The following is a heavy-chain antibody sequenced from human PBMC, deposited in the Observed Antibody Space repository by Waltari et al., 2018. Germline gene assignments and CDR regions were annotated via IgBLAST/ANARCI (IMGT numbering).Heavy chain of an antibody. J-gene: IGHJ4*02. CDR1: GFTFSNGW. Sequence: EVQLVESGGDLVKPGGSLRLSCAASGFTFSNGWMTWVRQAPGKGLEWVGRIKSRTDGGTIDYAAPVKDRFTISRDDSTNTLYLQINSLKTEDTAVYYCTTAPNRKWQAFDHWSQGTLVTVSS. V-gene: IGHV3-15*07. D-gene: IGHD2-8*01. CDR2: IKSRTDGGTI. CDR3: TTAPNRKWQAFDH.